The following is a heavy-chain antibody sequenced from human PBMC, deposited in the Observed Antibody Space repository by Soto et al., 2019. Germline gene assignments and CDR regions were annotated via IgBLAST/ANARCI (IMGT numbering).Heavy chain of an antibody. CDR3: ARTSYYDSSGYSGMDV. Sequence: QVQLQESGPGLVKPSGTLSLTCAVSAGSISSSNWWTWVRQSPGKGLEWIGEIYHSGSTNYNPSLKSRVTISVDKSTNTFPLKLTSVTAADTAAYYCARTSYYDSSGYSGMDVWGQGTTVTVSS. CDR1: AGSISSSNW. V-gene: IGHV4-4*02. J-gene: IGHJ6*02. D-gene: IGHD3-22*01. CDR2: IYHSGST.